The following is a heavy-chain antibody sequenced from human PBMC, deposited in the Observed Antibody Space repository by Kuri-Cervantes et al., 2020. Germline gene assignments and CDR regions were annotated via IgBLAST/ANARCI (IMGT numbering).Heavy chain of an antibody. J-gene: IGHJ4*02. CDR2: INPNSGGT. V-gene: IGHV1-2*04. CDR1: GYTYTGYY. CDR3: ARGTAYSSSWIDY. Sequence: ASVQVSCQASGYTYTGYYMHWVRQVPGQGLEWMGLINPNSGGTKYAQKFQGWVTMTRDTSISTAYMELSRLRSDYTAVYYCARGTAYSSSWIDYWGQGTLVTVSS. D-gene: IGHD6-13*01.